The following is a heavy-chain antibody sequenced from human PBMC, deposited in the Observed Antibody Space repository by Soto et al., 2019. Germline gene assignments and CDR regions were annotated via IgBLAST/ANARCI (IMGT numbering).Heavy chain of an antibody. J-gene: IGHJ5*02. CDR2: IYYSGST. CDR1: GGSIISSSYY. D-gene: IGHD2-2*01. CDR3: ARHFVVVPAAILRGDSKYKNNWFDP. V-gene: IGHV4-39*01. Sequence: SETLSLTCTVSGGSIISSSYYWGWIRQPPGKGLEWIGSIYYSGSTYYNPSLKSRGTRSVDTSKNQFSLKLSSVTAADTAVYYCARHFVVVPAAILRGDSKYKNNWFDPWGQGTLVTVSS.